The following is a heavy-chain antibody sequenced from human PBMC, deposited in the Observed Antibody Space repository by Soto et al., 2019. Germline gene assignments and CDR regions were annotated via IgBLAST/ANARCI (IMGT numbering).Heavy chain of an antibody. CDR3: ASMNDRDAFDI. V-gene: IGHV3-15*01. D-gene: IGHD1-1*01. CDR2: IKNKIDGGTP. CDR1: GFTFSNAW. Sequence: GGSLRLSCAASGFTFSNAWMSWLRQAPGKGLEWVGRIKNKIDGGTPDYGAAVKGRSTISRDDSKNTLYLQLNSLKTEDTAVYYCASMNDRDAFDIWGQGTMVTVSS. J-gene: IGHJ3*02.